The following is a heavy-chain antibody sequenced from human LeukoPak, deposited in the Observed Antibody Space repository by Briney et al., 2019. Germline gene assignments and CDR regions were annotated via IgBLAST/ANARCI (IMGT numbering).Heavy chain of an antibody. CDR1: GGTFSSYA. J-gene: IGHJ4*02. Sequence: SVKVSCMASGGTFSSYAISWVRQAPGQGLEWMGGIIPIFGTANYAQKFQGRVTITADKFTSTAYMELSSLRSEDTAVYYCAIAVAGTGHFDYWGQGTLVTVSS. V-gene: IGHV1-69*06. CDR2: IIPIFGTA. CDR3: AIAVAGTGHFDY. D-gene: IGHD6-19*01.